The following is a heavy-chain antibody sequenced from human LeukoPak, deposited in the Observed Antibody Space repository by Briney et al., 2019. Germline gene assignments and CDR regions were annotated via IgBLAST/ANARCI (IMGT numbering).Heavy chain of an antibody. CDR3: ARDQTSSWYFDL. CDR1: GFTFSSYT. Sequence: GGSLRLSCAASGFTFSSYTMNWVRQAPGRGLEWVSLITPSSSNIYYADSVKGRFTISRDSAKNSLYLQMNNLRAEDTAVYFCARDQTSSWYFDLWGRGTLVTVSS. CDR2: ITPSSSNI. D-gene: IGHD1-7*01. J-gene: IGHJ2*01. V-gene: IGHV3-21*01.